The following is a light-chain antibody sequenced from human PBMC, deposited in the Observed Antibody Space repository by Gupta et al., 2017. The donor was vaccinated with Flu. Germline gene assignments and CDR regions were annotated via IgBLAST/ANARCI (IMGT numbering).Light chain of an antibody. CDR2: STN. CDR1: SGSVSTNYY. Sequence: TVTLTCGLRSGSVSTNYYPSWYQQTPDQAPRTLIYSTNTRSSGVPDRFSGSILGNKAALTITGAQADDESDYYCVLYMGSGSWVFGGGTKLTVL. CDR3: VLYMGSGSWV. V-gene: IGLV8-61*01. J-gene: IGLJ3*02.